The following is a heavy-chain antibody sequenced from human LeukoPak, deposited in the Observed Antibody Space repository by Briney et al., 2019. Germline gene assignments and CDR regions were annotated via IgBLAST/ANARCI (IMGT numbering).Heavy chain of an antibody. CDR1: GFTFSIYG. J-gene: IGHJ5*02. D-gene: IGHD3-10*01. CDR2: ISYDGSNK. V-gene: IGHV3-30*18. Sequence: GRSLRLSFAASGFTFSIYGMHWVRQAPGKGLEGGAVISYDGSNKYYADSVKGRFTISRDNSKNTLYLQMNSLRAEDTAVYYCAKDSITMVRGVRPNWFDPWGQGTLVTVSS. CDR3: AKDSITMVRGVRPNWFDP.